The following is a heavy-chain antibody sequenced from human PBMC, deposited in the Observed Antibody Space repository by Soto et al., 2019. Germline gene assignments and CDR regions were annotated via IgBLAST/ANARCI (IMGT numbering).Heavy chain of an antibody. CDR2: ISGSGGST. CDR3: AKVTPRLRVVITFPLNWFDP. CDR1: GFTFSSYA. Sequence: EVQLLESGGGLVQPGGSLRLSCAASGFTFSSYAMSWVRQAPGKGLEWVSAISGSGGSTYYADSVKGRFTISRDNSKNTLYLQMNSLRAEDTAVYYCAKVTPRLRVVITFPLNWFDPWGQGTLVTVSS. V-gene: IGHV3-23*01. J-gene: IGHJ5*02. D-gene: IGHD3-22*01.